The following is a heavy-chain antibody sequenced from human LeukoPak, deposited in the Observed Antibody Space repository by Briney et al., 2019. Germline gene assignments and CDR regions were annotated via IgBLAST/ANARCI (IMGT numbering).Heavy chain of an antibody. CDR1: GFTFNSYV. D-gene: IGHD2-2*03. V-gene: IGHV3-23*01. CDR2: ISGSGGST. Sequence: SGGSLRLSCAASGFTFNSYVMTWVRQAPGKGLEWASAISGSGGSTYYADSVKGRFTISRDNSKNTLYLQMNSLRAEDTAVYYCATDLHFGYCTATSCANYWGQGTLVTVSS. J-gene: IGHJ4*02. CDR3: ATDLHFGYCTATSCANY.